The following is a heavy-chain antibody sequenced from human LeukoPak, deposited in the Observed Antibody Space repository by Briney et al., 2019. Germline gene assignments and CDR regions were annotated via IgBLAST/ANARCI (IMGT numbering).Heavy chain of an antibody. CDR1: GYTFTSYG. D-gene: IGHD5-12*01. V-gene: IGHV1-18*04. Sequence: ASVKVSCKASGYTFTSYGISWVRQAPGQGLEWMGWISAYNGNTNYAQKLQGRVTMTTDTSTSTAYMELRSLRSDDTAVYYCARATGTVATFPPVIWYFDLWGRGTLVTVSS. J-gene: IGHJ2*01. CDR2: ISAYNGNT. CDR3: ARATGTVATFPPVIWYFDL.